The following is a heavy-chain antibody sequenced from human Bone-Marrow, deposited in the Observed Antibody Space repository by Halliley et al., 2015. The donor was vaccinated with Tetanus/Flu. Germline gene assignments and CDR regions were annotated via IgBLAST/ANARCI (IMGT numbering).Heavy chain of an antibody. CDR3: ARDDFSDYGGMNAFDM. D-gene: IGHD4-17*01. CDR1: GFISSNHX. J-gene: IGHJ3*02. CDR2: ISSSGGTT. V-gene: IGHV3-48*03. Sequence: SLRLSCGGSGFISSNHXINWVRQAPGKGLEWVSYISSSGGTTSYADSVKGRFTISRDDAESSVYLQMKSLRVEDTAVYYCARDDFSDYGGMNAFDMWGQGTRVTVS.